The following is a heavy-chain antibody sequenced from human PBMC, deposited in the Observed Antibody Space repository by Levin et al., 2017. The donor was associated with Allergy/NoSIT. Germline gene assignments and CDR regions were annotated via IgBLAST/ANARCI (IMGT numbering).Heavy chain of an antibody. Sequence: PSQTLSLTCTVSGGSISSYYWSWIRQPPGKGLEWIGYIYYSGSTNYNPSLKSRVTISVDTSKNQFSLKLSSVTAADTAVYYCARDIAVGEGSWFDPWGQGTLVTVSS. V-gene: IGHV4-59*01. CDR2: IYYSGST. CDR1: GGSISSYY. D-gene: IGHD6-19*01. CDR3: ARDIAVGEGSWFDP. J-gene: IGHJ5*02.